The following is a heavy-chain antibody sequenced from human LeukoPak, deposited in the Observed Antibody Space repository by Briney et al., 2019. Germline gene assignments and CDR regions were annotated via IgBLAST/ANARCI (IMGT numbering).Heavy chain of an antibody. Sequence: AVKVSCKASRGTFSSYTISWVRQAAGRGLDWVGRIIPILGIANYAQKFQEGVTITADKSTSTAYMELSSLRSEDTAVYYCARDPKGYYYDSSGPAGDYWGQGTLVTVSS. CDR2: IIPILGIA. CDR1: RGTFSSYT. J-gene: IGHJ4*02. D-gene: IGHD3-22*01. V-gene: IGHV1-69*04. CDR3: ARDPKGYYYDSSGPAGDY.